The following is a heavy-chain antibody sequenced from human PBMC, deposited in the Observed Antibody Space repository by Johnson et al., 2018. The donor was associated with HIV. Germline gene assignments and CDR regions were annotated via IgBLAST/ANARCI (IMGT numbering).Heavy chain of an antibody. D-gene: IGHD2-15*01. CDR3: AAGGVPALDI. CDR2: ISYAGSNK. Sequence: QVQLVESGGGVVQPGRSLRLSCAASGFTFSDYYMSWIRQAPGKGLEWVAVISYAGSNKYYADSVKGRFTISRENAKNSLSLQMNSLRAGDTAVYYCAAGGVPALDIWGQGTMVTVSS. CDR1: GFTFSDYY. V-gene: IGHV3-30*14. J-gene: IGHJ3*02.